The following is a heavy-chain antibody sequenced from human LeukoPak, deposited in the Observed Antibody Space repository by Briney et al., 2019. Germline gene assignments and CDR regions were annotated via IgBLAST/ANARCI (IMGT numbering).Heavy chain of an antibody. D-gene: IGHD2-21*01. V-gene: IGHV3-23*01. CDR2: ISGSSGRT. J-gene: IGHJ6*03. CDR1: GFTFSSYA. CDR3: AKDRCGSECYYYMDV. Sequence: GGSLRLSCAASGFTFSSYAMTWVRQVPGKGLEWVSGISGSSGRTYYADSVKGRFTISRDNSKNTLYLQMNSLRAEDTAVYYCAKDRCGSECYYYMDVWGKGTTVTVSS.